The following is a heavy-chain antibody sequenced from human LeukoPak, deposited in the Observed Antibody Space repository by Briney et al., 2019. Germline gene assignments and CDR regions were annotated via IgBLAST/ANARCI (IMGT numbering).Heavy chain of an antibody. J-gene: IGHJ4*02. D-gene: IGHD3-3*01. Sequence: SETLSLTCTVSGGSLHNYYWSWIRQPPGKGLEWIGYIDYSGSTNYNPSLKSRVTISVDTSQNQFSLKLSSVTAADTAVYYCARDRAPFAILLDVSCDYWGQGTLVTVSS. CDR2: IDYSGST. CDR3: ARDRAPFAILLDVSCDY. CDR1: GGSLHNYY. V-gene: IGHV4-59*01.